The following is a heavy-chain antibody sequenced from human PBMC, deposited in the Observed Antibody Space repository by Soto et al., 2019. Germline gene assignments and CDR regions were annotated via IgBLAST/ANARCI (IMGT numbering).Heavy chain of an antibody. V-gene: IGHV3-23*01. CDR3: AKERPRMTTVVTHDAFDI. J-gene: IGHJ3*02. D-gene: IGHD4-17*01. Sequence: GGSLRLSCAASGFTFSSYAMSWVRQAPGKGLEWVSAISGSGGSTYYADSVKGRFTISRDNSKNTLYLQMNSLRAEDTAVYYCAKERPRMTTVVTHDAFDIWGQGTMVTVSS. CDR1: GFTFSSYA. CDR2: ISGSGGST.